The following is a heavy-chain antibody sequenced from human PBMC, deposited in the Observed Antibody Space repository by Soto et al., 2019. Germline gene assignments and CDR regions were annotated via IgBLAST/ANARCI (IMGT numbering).Heavy chain of an antibody. CDR1: GFTVSSNY. V-gene: IGHV3-53*01. D-gene: IGHD6-13*01. J-gene: IGHJ6*02. Sequence: GGSLRLSCAASGFTVSSNYMSWVRQAPGKGLEWVSVIYSGGSTYYADSVKGRFTISRDNSKNTLYLQMNSLRAEDTAVYYCARDRGIAAAGTEFHYYYYGMDVWGQGTTVTVSS. CDR3: ARDRGIAAAGTEFHYYYYGMDV. CDR2: IYSGGST.